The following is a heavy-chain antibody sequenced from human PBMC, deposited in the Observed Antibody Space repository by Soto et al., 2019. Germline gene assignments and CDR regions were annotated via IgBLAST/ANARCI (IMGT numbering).Heavy chain of an antibody. D-gene: IGHD5-18*01. J-gene: IGHJ3*02. Sequence: GGSLRLSCAASGFTFSGSAMLWVRQASGKGLEWVGRIRSKANSYATAYAASVKGRFTISRDDSKNTAYLQMNSLKTEDTAVYYCTSDTAMVNDAFDIWGQGTMVTVSS. CDR1: GFTFSGSA. CDR2: IRSKANSYAT. CDR3: TSDTAMVNDAFDI. V-gene: IGHV3-73*01.